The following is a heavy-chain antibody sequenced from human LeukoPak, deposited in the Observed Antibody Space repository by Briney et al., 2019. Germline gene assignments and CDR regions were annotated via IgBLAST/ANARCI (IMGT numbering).Heavy chain of an antibody. CDR1: GGSISSYY. D-gene: IGHD3-22*01. V-gene: IGHV4-4*07. CDR3: ARDINPNAYYYDSSGGFDY. CDR2: IYTSGST. Sequence: PSETLSLTCTVSGGSISSYYWSWIRQPAGKGLEWIGRIYTSGSTNYNPSLKSRVTMSVDTSKNQFSLKLSSVTAAGTAVYYCARDINPNAYYYDSSGGFDYWGQGTLVTVSS. J-gene: IGHJ4*02.